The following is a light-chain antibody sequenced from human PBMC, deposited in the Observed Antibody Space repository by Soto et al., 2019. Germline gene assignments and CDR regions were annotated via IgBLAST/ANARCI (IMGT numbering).Light chain of an antibody. Sequence: QSVLTRAPSASGTPGQRVTISCSGSSSNIGSNYVYWYQQLPGTVPQLLIYRNSERPSGVPDRFSGSKSGTSASLAISGLRSEDEADYYCAAWDDSLSGVVFGGGTQLTVL. CDR1: SSNIGSNY. CDR2: RNS. CDR3: AAWDDSLSGVV. V-gene: IGLV1-47*01. J-gene: IGLJ2*01.